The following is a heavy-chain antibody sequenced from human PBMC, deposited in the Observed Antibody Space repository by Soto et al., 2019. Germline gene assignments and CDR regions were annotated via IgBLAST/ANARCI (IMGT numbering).Heavy chain of an antibody. J-gene: IGHJ4*02. D-gene: IGHD5-12*01. CDR3: ASGYSGYDAANFDY. V-gene: IGHV4-39*01. CDR1: GGSISSSSFY. CDR2: IYYSGST. Sequence: PSETLSLTCTVSGGSISSSSFYWGWIRQPPGKGLEWIGSIYYSGSTYYNPSLKSRVTISVDTSKNQFSLKLSSVTAADTAVYYCASGYSGYDAANFDYWGQGTLVTVSS.